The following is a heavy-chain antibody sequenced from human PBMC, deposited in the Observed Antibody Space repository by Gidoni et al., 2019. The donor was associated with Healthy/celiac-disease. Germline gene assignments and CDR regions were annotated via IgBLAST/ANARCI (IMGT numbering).Heavy chain of an antibody. CDR3: AKKTGGSYWGDYYYYGMDV. Sequence: QVQLVASGGGVVQPGRSLRLSCAASGFTFSRYGLHWVRQAPGKGLEWVAGISYDGDNKYYEDSVKGRFTISRDNYKKTLYLQMNSLRAEDAAVYYCAKKTGGSYWGDYYYYGMDVWGQGTTVTVSS. D-gene: IGHD1-26*01. J-gene: IGHJ6*02. CDR2: ISYDGDNK. V-gene: IGHV3-30*18. CDR1: GFTFSRYG.